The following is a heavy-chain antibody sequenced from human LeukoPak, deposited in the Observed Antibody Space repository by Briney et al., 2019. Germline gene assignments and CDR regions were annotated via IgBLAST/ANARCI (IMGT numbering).Heavy chain of an antibody. Sequence: PSETLSLTCAVYGGSFSGYYWSWIRQPPGKGLEWIGEINHSGSTYYNPSLKSRVTISVDTSKNQFSLKLSSVTAADTAVYYCARDWASSGYFDYWGQGTLVTVSS. D-gene: IGHD6-19*01. V-gene: IGHV4-34*01. CDR3: ARDWASSGYFDY. J-gene: IGHJ4*02. CDR1: GGSFSGYY. CDR2: INHSGST.